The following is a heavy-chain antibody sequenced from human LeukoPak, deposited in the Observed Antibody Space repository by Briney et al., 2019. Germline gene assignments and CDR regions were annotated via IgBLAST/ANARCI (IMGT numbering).Heavy chain of an antibody. CDR1: GGSISSYY. J-gene: IGHJ4*02. V-gene: IGHV4-4*07. CDR2: IYTSGST. Sequence: KASETLSLTCTVSGGSISSYYWSWIRQPAGKGLEWIGRIYTSGSTNYNPSLKSRVTMSVDTSKNQFSLKLSSVTAADTAVYYCARVDDSQGIAAAGTFFFDYWGQGTLVTVSS. CDR3: ARVDDSQGIAAAGTFFFDY. D-gene: IGHD6-13*01.